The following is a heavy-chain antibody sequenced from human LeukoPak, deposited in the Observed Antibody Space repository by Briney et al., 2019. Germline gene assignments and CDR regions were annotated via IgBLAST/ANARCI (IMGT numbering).Heavy chain of an antibody. V-gene: IGHV3-66*01. J-gene: IGHJ5*02. CDR3: ARGRYSRTCRWLDP. CDR2: IHNNNT. CDR1: GFPVSSNY. Sequence: TGGSLRLSCAASGFPVSSNYMSWVRQAPGKGLECVSIIHNNNTYYADSVKGRFTISRDNSKNTLYLQMNSLRAEDTAVYYCARGRYSRTCRWLDPWGQGTLVTVSS. D-gene: IGHD4-11*01.